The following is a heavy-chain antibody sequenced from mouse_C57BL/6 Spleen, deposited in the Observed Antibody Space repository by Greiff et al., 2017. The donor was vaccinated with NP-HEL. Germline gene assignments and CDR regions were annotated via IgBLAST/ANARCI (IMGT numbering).Heavy chain of an antibody. Sequence: VHLVESGPELVKPGASVKISCKASGYAFSSSWMNWVKQRPGKGLEWIGRIYPGDGDTNYNGKFKGKATLTADKSSSTAYMQLSSLTSEDSAVYFCARPYDYDEYFDVWGTGTTVTVSS. D-gene: IGHD2-4*01. CDR2: IYPGDGDT. CDR3: ARPYDYDEYFDV. J-gene: IGHJ1*03. CDR1: GYAFSSSW. V-gene: IGHV1-82*01.